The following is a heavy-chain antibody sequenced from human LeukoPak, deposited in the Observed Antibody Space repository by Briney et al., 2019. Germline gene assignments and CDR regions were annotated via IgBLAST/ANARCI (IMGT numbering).Heavy chain of an antibody. CDR3: ARGFVVYYFDY. Sequence: SETLSLTCTVSGGSISSYYWSWIRQPPGKGLDWIGYIYYSGSTNYNPSLKIRVTISVDTYKNQFSLKLSSVTAAEKAVYYCARGFVVYYFDYWGQGTLVTVSS. D-gene: IGHD2-21*01. CDR2: IYYSGST. V-gene: IGHV4-59*01. CDR1: GGSISSYY. J-gene: IGHJ4*02.